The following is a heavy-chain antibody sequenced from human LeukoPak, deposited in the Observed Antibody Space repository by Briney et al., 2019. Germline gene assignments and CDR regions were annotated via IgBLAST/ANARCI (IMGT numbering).Heavy chain of an antibody. V-gene: IGHV3-74*01. J-gene: IGHJ4*02. D-gene: IGHD2-21*01. CDR3: ARDGDWVGGSIDY. Sequence: GGSLRLSCEASGFTFSTFWMQWVRQAPGKGLISVSRIKSDGTGAAYADSVKGRFTISRDNAKNTLYLQMNSLGVEDTAVYYCARDGDWVGGSIDYWGQGTPVTVSS. CDR1: GFTFSTFW. CDR2: IKSDGTGA.